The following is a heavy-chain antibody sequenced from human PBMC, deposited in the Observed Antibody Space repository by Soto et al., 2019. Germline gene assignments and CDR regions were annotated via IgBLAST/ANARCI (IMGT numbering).Heavy chain of an antibody. CDR2: INPNSGGT. J-gene: IGHJ4*02. CDR1: GYTLTGYY. CDR3: ARDRRASLVLAY. D-gene: IGHD6-6*01. Sequence: ASVKVSCKASGYTLTGYYMHWVRQAPGQGLEWMGWINPNSGGTNYAQKFQGWVTMTRDTSISTAYMELSRLRSDDTAVYYCARDRRASLVLAYWGQGTLVTVSS. V-gene: IGHV1-2*04.